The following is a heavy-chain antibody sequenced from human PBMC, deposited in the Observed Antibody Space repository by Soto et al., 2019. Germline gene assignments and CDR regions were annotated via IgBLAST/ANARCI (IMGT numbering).Heavy chain of an antibody. V-gene: IGHV3-30-3*01. Sequence: GGSLRLSCAASGFTFSSYAMHWVRQAPGKGLEWAAVISYDGSNKYYADSVKGRFTISRDNSKNTLYLQMNSLRAEDTAVYYCARSIAVAGTLDYWGQGTLVTVSS. CDR3: ARSIAVAGTLDY. D-gene: IGHD6-19*01. CDR2: ISYDGSNK. CDR1: GFTFSSYA. J-gene: IGHJ4*02.